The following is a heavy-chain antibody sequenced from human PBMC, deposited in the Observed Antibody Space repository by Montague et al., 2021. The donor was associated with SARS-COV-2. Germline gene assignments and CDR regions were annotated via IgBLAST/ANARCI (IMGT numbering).Heavy chain of an antibody. V-gene: IGHV4-39*01. J-gene: IGHJ4*02. Sequence: SETLSLTCTVSGDSVSSSDHYWGWIRQPPGKGLEWLGIVYYSGYTYYNPSFKGRVTISIDASKNQFSLKVNSLTATDTAIYHCARRRLREDYFDFWGQGTLVTVSS. CDR2: VYYSGYT. CDR1: GDSVSSSDHY. CDR3: ARRRLREDYFDF. D-gene: IGHD4-17*01.